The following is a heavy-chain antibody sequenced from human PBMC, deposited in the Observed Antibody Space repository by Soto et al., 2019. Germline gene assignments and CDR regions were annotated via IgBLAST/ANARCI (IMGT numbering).Heavy chain of an antibody. CDR3: ARALGYTYGHLPIDY. CDR2: INHSGST. D-gene: IGHD5-18*01. J-gene: IGHJ4*02. CDR1: GGSFRGYY. V-gene: IGHV4-34*01. Sequence: SETLSLTCAVYGGSFRGYYWSWIRQPPGKGLEWIGEINHSGSTNYNPSLKRRVTISVDTSKNQFSLKLNSVTAADTAVYYCARALGYTYGHLPIDYWGQGTLVTVS.